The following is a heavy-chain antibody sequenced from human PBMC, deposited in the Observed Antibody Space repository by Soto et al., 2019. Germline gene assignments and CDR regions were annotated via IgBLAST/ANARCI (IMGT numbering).Heavy chain of an antibody. CDR1: GGSISSYY. CDR2: IYYSGST. CDR3: AGRTVTSIAAADQSPMWFDP. V-gene: IGHV4-59*01. J-gene: IGHJ5*02. Sequence: SETLSLTCTVSGGSISSYYWSWIRQPPGKGLEWIGYIYYSGSTNYNPSLKSRVTISVDTSKNQFSLKLSSVTAADTAVYYCAGRTVTSIAAADQSPMWFDPWGQGTLVTDSS. D-gene: IGHD6-13*01.